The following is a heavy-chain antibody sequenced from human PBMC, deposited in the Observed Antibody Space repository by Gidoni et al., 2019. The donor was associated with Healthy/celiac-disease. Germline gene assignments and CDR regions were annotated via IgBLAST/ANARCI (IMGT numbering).Heavy chain of an antibody. Sequence: EVQLVESGGGLVQPGRSLRLSCAASGFTFADYAMHWVRQAPGKGLEWVSGISWNSGSIGYADSVKGRFTISRDNAKNSLYLQMNSLRAEDTALYYCAKSWGSRWFGEATQQFDYWGQGTLVTVSS. V-gene: IGHV3-9*01. CDR1: GFTFADYA. J-gene: IGHJ4*02. D-gene: IGHD3-10*01. CDR3: AKSWGSRWFGEATQQFDY. CDR2: ISWNSGSI.